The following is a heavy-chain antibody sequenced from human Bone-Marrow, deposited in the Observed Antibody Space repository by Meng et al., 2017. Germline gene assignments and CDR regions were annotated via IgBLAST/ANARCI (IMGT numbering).Heavy chain of an antibody. Sequence: QLGETGGGLIQPGGSLRLSCAASGFTVSSKYMSWVRQSPGKGLEWVSVMYSGGDTHYTDSVKGRFTISRDNSKNTLYLQMNNLRAEDTAVYYCATGETRYWFDPWGQGTLVTVSS. CDR1: GFTVSSKY. CDR3: ATGETRYWFDP. D-gene: IGHD1-26*01. V-gene: IGHV3-53*02. CDR2: MYSGGDT. J-gene: IGHJ5*02.